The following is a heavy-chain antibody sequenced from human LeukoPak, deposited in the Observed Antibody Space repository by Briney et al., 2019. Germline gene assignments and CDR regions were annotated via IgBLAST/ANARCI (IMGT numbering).Heavy chain of an antibody. Sequence: PGGSLRLSCAASGFTFSSHCMSWVRQPPGEGLEWVAAISPSGDSTTYRDSVKGEFTISRDNSGNRLYLQMNTLTVEDTAIYYSARRLLTGGVTDFFDFWGQGALVTVSS. CDR1: GFTFSSHC. CDR3: ARRLLTGGVTDFFDF. V-gene: IGHV3-23*01. J-gene: IGHJ4*02. CDR2: ISPSGDST. D-gene: IGHD2-21*02.